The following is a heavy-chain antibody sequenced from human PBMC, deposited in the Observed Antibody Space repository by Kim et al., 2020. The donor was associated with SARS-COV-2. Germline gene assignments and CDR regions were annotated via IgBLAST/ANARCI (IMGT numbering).Heavy chain of an antibody. CDR3: ARATTTIFGVVSEFDY. V-gene: IGHV4-31*02. Sequence: PSLKSRVTISVATSQNPFSLKLSSVTAADTAVYYCARATTTIFGVVSEFDYWGQGTLVTVSS. D-gene: IGHD3-3*01. J-gene: IGHJ4*02.